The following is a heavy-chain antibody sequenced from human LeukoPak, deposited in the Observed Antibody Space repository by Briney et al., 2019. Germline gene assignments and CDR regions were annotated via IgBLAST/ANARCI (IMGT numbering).Heavy chain of an antibody. Sequence: GGSLRLSCAGSGFTFSSYAMSWVRQAPGKGLEWVSAISGSGGSTYYADSVKGRFTITRDNSKNTLYLQMNSLRAGDTAVYYCAREARDSSGYYSDDAFDIWGQGTMVTVSS. CDR3: AREARDSSGYYSDDAFDI. D-gene: IGHD3-22*01. J-gene: IGHJ3*02. V-gene: IGHV3-23*01. CDR2: ISGSGGST. CDR1: GFTFSSYA.